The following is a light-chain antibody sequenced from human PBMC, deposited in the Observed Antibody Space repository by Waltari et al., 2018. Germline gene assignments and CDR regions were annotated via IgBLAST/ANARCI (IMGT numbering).Light chain of an antibody. CDR2: RNN. CDR3: AAWDDSLSGWV. CDR1: RSNIGSNY. Sequence: QSVLTQPPSASGTHGQRVTLSCSGSRSNIGSNYVYWYQQLPGTAPKLLIYRNNQRPSGVPDRFSGSKSGTSASLAISGLRSEDEADYYCAAWDDSLSGWVFGGGTKLTVL. V-gene: IGLV1-47*01. J-gene: IGLJ3*02.